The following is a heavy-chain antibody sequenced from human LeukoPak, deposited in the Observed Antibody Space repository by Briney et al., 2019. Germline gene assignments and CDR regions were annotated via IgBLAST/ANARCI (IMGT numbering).Heavy chain of an antibody. J-gene: IGHJ3*02. CDR1: GFTFSNYY. Sequence: GGSLRLSCAASGFTFSNYYMSWIRQAPGKGLEWVSYISSSGSTIYYADSVKGRFTISRDNAKNSLYLQMNSLRAEDTAVYYCARHSYYDILTGYSSGDAFDIWGQGTMVTVSS. D-gene: IGHD3-9*01. CDR3: ARHSYYDILTGYSSGDAFDI. CDR2: ISSSGSTI. V-gene: IGHV3-11*01.